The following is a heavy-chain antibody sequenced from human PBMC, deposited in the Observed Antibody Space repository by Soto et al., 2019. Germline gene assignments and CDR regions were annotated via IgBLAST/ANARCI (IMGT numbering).Heavy chain of an antibody. V-gene: IGHV3-30-3*01. CDR1: GFTFSSYA. J-gene: IGHJ6*02. CDR2: ISYDGSNK. D-gene: IGHD2-15*01. CDR3: SRAGCDGGSCYTLVGLRYGMDV. Sequence: QVQLVESGGGVVQPGRSLRLSCAASGFTFSSYAMHWVRQAPGKGLEWVAVISYDGSNKYYADSVKGRFTISRDNSKNXXDXQXXSLRAEDTAVYYWSRAGCDGGSCYTLVGLRYGMDVWGQGTTVTVSS.